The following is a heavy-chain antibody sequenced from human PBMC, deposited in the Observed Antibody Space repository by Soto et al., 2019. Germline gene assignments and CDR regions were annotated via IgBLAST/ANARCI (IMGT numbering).Heavy chain of an antibody. D-gene: IGHD2-2*01. CDR2: VSKSDYT. Sequence: LRLSCAVSGFTFNNYGINWVRQAPGKGLEWVSSVSKSDYTYYSDSVKGRFTISRDNAKNSVSLQMNTLRAEDTAVYYCAREDSIIIPAVSDFWGQGTLVTVSS. CDR1: GFTFNNYG. CDR3: AREDSIIIPAVSDF. J-gene: IGHJ4*02. V-gene: IGHV3-21*01.